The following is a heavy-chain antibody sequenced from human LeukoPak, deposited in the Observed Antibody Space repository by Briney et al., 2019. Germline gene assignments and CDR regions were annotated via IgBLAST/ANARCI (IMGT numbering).Heavy chain of an antibody. CDR3: ARAHYYDSSDAFDI. Sequence: SVKVSCKASGYTFTSYGISWVRQAPGQGLEWMGWISAYNGNTNYAQKLQGRVTMTTDTSTSTAYMELRSLRSDDTAVYYCARAHYYDSSDAFDIWGQGTMVTVSS. CDR2: ISAYNGNT. D-gene: IGHD3-22*01. J-gene: IGHJ3*02. V-gene: IGHV1-18*01. CDR1: GYTFTSYG.